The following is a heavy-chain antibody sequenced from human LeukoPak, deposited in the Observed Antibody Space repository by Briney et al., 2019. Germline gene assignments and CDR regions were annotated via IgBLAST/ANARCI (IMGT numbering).Heavy chain of an antibody. J-gene: IGHJ2*01. CDR3: ARDYHTRGYFDL. CDR1: GSSISSYY. V-gene: IGHV4-59*01. Sequence: SETLSLTCTVSGSSISSYYWSWIRQPPGKGLEWIGYIYYSGSTNYNPSLKSRVTISVDTSKNQFSLKLSSVTAADTAVYYCARDYHTRGYFDLWGRGTLVTVSS. D-gene: IGHD2-2*01. CDR2: IYYSGST.